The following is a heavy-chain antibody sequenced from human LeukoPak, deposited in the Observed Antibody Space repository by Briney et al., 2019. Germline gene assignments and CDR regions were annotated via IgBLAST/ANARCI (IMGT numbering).Heavy chain of an antibody. J-gene: IGHJ4*02. Sequence: GGSLRLSCAASGFSFSDSYMTWIRQAPGKGLEWVSATIGSGYNTYYADSVKGRFAISRDSSKNTLYLQMNSLRAEDTAVYYCARDRDNFDRELGVDYWGQGTLVTVSS. V-gene: IGHV3-23*01. CDR3: ARDRDNFDRELGVDY. CDR1: GFSFSDSY. D-gene: IGHD1-20*01. CDR2: TIGSGYNT.